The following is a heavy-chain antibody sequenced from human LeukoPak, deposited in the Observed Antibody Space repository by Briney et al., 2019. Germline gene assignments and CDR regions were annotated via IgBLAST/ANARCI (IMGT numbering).Heavy chain of an antibody. V-gene: IGHV4-61*02. Sequence: SETLSLTCTVSGASISSGSYYWSWIRQPAGKGLEWIGRIYTSGSTNYNPSLKSRVTTSVDTSKNQFSLKLSSVTAADTAVYYCARDRYCSGGGCYDYWGQGTLVTVSS. CDR1: GASISSGSYY. CDR2: IYTSGST. D-gene: IGHD2-15*01. J-gene: IGHJ4*02. CDR3: ARDRYCSGGGCYDY.